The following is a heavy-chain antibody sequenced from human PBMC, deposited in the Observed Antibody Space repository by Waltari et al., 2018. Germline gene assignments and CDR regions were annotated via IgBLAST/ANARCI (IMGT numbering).Heavy chain of an antibody. V-gene: IGHV3-7*01. CDR2: INQDGSEK. J-gene: IGHJ4*02. D-gene: IGHD6-13*01. CDR1: GFTLSNNW. CDR3: TRGGDDSSWYWRN. Sequence: EVQLVESGGGLVQPGGSLRLCCAASGFTLSNNWMTWVRQAPGKGLEWVANINQDGSEKYSVESVKGRFTISRDNAKNSLYLQLNSLRADDTAVYYCTRGGDDSSWYWRNWGQGTLVTVSS.